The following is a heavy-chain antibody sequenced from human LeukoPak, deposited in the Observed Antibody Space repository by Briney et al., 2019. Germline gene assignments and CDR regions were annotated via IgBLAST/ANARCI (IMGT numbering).Heavy chain of an antibody. D-gene: IGHD6-6*01. CDR1: GGSISSGDYY. CDR2: IYYSGST. V-gene: IGHV4-30-4*01. Sequence: SETLSLTCTVSGGSISSGDYYWSWIRQPPGKGLEWIGYIYYSGSTYYNPSLKSRVTISVDTSKNQFSLKLSSVTAADTAVYYCARDSSSYGMDVWGQGTTVTVSS. CDR3: ARDSSSYGMDV. J-gene: IGHJ6*02.